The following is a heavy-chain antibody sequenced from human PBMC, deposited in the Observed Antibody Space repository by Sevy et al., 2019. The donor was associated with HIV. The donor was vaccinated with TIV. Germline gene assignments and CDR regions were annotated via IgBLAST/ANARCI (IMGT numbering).Heavy chain of an antibody. J-gene: IGHJ4*02. D-gene: IGHD3-10*01. Sequence: GGSLRLSCAASGFTFSSYAMSWVRQAPGKGLEWVSAISDSGGSTYYSDSVKGRFTISRDNSKNTLYLQMNSLRAEGPAVYYCAKTPHWSVRGVLTYWGQGTLVTVSS. V-gene: IGHV3-23*01. CDR2: ISDSGGST. CDR1: GFTFSSYA. CDR3: AKTPHWSVRGVLTY.